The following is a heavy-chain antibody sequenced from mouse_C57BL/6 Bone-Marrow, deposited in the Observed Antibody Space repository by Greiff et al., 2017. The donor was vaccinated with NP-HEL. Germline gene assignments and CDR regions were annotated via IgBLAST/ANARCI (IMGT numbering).Heavy chain of an antibody. V-gene: IGHV1-80*01. CDR1: GYAFSSYW. CDR2: IYPGEGDT. Sequence: VQLQQSGAELVKPGASVKISGKASGYAFSSYWMNWVKQRPGKGLEGIGQIYPGEGDTNYNGKFKGKATLTDYKFSSTAYMQLSSLTSEDSAVYFCAREKIYYDYDGAWFAYWGQGTLVTVSA. J-gene: IGHJ3*01. CDR3: AREKIYYDYDGAWFAY. D-gene: IGHD2-4*01.